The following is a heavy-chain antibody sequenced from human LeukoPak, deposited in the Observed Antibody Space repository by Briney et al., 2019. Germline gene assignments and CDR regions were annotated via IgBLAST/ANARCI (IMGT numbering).Heavy chain of an antibody. CDR2: IYFSVSGST. CDR1: GGSISSGSYY. CDR3: ARGMQQLYHFDS. J-gene: IGHJ4*02. Sequence: SETLSLTCSVSGGSISSGSYYWTWIRQHPGKALEWIGYIYFSVSGSTYYNPSLKSRVTISVDTSKNQFSLKLISVTAADTAVYYCARGMQQLYHFDSWGRGTLVTVSS. V-gene: IGHV4-31*03. D-gene: IGHD6-13*01.